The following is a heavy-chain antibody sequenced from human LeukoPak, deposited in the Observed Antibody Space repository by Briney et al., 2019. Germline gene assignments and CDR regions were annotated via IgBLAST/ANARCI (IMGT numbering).Heavy chain of an antibody. CDR3: ARLRCDVGDCYSAGQNF. J-gene: IGHJ4*02. CDR1: GFTFTKYW. D-gene: IGHD2-21*02. CDR2: INSDGSST. V-gene: IGHV3-74*01. Sequence: GGSLRLSCAASGFTFTKYWVHWVRQAPGQGLVWVSRINSDGSSTSYADSVKGRFSISRDNARNTLYLQMNSLRAEDTAVYFCARLRCDVGDCYSAGQNFWGQGTLATVSS.